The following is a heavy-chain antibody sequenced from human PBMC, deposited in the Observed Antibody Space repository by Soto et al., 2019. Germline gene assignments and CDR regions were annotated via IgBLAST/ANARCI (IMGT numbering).Heavy chain of an antibody. J-gene: IGHJ6*01. CDR2: IIPIFGTA. Sequence: SVKVSCKASGGTFSSYAISWVRQAPGQGLEWMGGIIPIFGTANYAQKFQGRVTITADESTSTAYMELSSLRSEDTAVYYCARMVGIAVRYYYYGMDVWGRGTTVTVSS. CDR1: GGTFSSYA. CDR3: ARMVGIAVRYYYYGMDV. V-gene: IGHV1-69*13. D-gene: IGHD6-19*01.